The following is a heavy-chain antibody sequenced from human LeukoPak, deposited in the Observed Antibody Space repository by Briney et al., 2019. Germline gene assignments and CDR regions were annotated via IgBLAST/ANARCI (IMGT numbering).Heavy chain of an antibody. CDR2: ISQDGSEK. CDR3: ARVSEPGYDFWSGYYDSYYYYYMDV. D-gene: IGHD3-3*01. Sequence: GGSLRLSCAASGFTFSSYWMSWVRQAPGKGLEWVANISQDGSEKYYVDSVKGRFTISRDNAKNSLYLQMNSLRAEDTAVYYCARVSEPGYDFWSGYYDSYYYYYMDVWGKGTTVTVSS. V-gene: IGHV3-7*01. J-gene: IGHJ6*03. CDR1: GFTFSSYW.